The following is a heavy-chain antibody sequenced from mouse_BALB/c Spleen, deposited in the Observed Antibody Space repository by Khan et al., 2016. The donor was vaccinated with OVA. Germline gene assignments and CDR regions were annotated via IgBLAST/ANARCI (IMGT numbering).Heavy chain of an antibody. CDR1: GDSITSGY. V-gene: IGHV3-8*02. D-gene: IGHD1-1*01. Sequence: EVQLQESGPSLVKPSQTLSLTCSVTGDSITSGYWNWIRKFPGNKLEYMGYISFSGNSYYNPSLKSRISVTRDTSKTQYYLQLNSVTTEDTATYXCACELRGFAYWGQGTLVTVSA. J-gene: IGHJ3*01. CDR3: ACELRGFAY. CDR2: ISFSGNS.